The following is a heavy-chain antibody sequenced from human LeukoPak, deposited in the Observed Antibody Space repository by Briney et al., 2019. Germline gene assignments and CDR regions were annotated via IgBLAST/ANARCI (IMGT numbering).Heavy chain of an antibody. CDR3: AGEDSRYFDY. V-gene: IGHV4-4*07. D-gene: IGHD3-22*01. CDR1: GCSISSYY. CDR2: IYTSGST. J-gene: IGHJ4*02. Sequence: SETLSLTCTVSGCSISSYYWSWIRQPAGQGREWIGRIYTSGSTNYNPSLKSRVTTSVERTTNQFSMRLRSVTAAETYVYCCAGEDSRYFDYWGQGPLVTVS.